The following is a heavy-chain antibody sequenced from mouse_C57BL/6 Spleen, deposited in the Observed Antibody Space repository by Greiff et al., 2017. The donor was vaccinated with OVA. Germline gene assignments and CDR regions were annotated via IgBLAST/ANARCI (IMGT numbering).Heavy chain of an antibody. Sequence: QVQLQQSGPELVKPGASVKISCKASGYAFSSSWMNWVKQRPGKGLEWIGRIYPGDGDTNYNGKFKGKATLTADKSSSTAYMQLSSLTSEDSAVYFCASYYGYSKEDYWGQGTTLTVSS. CDR3: ASYYGYSKEDY. V-gene: IGHV1-82*01. J-gene: IGHJ2*01. CDR2: IYPGDGDT. CDR1: GYAFSSSW. D-gene: IGHD2-2*01.